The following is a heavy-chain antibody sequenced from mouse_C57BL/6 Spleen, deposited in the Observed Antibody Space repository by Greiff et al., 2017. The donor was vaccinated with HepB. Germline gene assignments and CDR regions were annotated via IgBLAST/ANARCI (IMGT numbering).Heavy chain of an antibody. J-gene: IGHJ3*01. CDR1: GFSLTSYG. D-gene: IGHD3-3*01. CDR2: IWGVGST. CDR3: ASGLARFAY. V-gene: IGHV2-6*01. Sequence: VQGVESGPGLVAPSQSLSITCTVSGFSLTSYGVDWVRQSPGKGLEWLGVIWGVGSTNYNSALKSRLSISKDNSKSQVFLKMNSLQTDDTAMYYCASGLARFAYWGQGTLVTVSA.